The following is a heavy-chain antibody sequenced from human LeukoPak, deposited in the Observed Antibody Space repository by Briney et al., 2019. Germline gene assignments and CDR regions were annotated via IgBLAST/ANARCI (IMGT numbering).Heavy chain of an antibody. CDR3: VKDRPTWPIDY. D-gene: IGHD5-12*01. CDR1: GFTVSSNY. CDR2: IYSGGST. V-gene: IGHV3-53*01. Sequence: GGSLRLSCAASGFTVSSNYMSWVRQAPGKGLEWVSVIYSGGSTYYADSVKGRFTISRDNSKNTQYLQMNSLRAEDTAVYDCVKDRPTWPIDYWGQGTLVTVSS. J-gene: IGHJ4*02.